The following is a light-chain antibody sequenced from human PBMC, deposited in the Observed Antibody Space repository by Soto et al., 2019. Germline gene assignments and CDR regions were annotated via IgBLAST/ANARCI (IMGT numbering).Light chain of an antibody. J-gene: IGLJ2*01. Sequence: QPVLTQPPSVSGAPGQRVTISCTGSSSNIGAGYDVHWYQQFPGTAPKIIIYADSDRPSGVPDRFSGSKSGTSASLAITGLRAEDEGDYYCQSYDSSLSGVIFGGGTKLTVL. V-gene: IGLV1-40*01. CDR1: SSNIGAGYD. CDR3: QSYDSSLSGVI. CDR2: ADS.